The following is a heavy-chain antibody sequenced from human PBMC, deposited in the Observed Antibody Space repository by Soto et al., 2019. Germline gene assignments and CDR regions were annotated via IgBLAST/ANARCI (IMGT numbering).Heavy chain of an antibody. D-gene: IGHD3-10*01. CDR1: GGTISGYY. CDR2: IYYSGNT. Sequence: PSETLSLTSPVSGGTISGYYWSWIRQPPGKGLEWIGFIYYSGNTNYNPSLKSRVTISVDTSKNQFSLRLSSVTTADTAVYYCARDFQGTRGAPFDPWGQGTLVTVSS. CDR3: ARDFQGTRGAPFDP. V-gene: IGHV4-59*01. J-gene: IGHJ5*02.